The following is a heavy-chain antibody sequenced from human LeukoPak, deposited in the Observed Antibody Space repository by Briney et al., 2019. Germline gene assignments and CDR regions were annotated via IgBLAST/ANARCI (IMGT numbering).Heavy chain of an antibody. J-gene: IGHJ6*03. Sequence: SQTLSLTCTVSGGSISSSSYYWGWIRQPPGKGLEWIGSIYYSGSTYYNPSLKSRVTISVDTSKNQFSLKLSSVTAADTAVYYCARHVGYDFWSGYLEAYYYYYMDVCGKGTTVTVSS. CDR3: ARHVGYDFWSGYLEAYYYYYMDV. D-gene: IGHD3-3*01. CDR1: GGSISSSSYY. CDR2: IYYSGST. V-gene: IGHV4-39*01.